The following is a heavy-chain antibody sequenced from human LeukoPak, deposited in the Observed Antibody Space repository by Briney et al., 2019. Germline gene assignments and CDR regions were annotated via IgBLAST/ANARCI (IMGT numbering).Heavy chain of an antibody. CDR2: IYTSGST. CDR1: GGSISSYY. J-gene: IGHJ6*03. Sequence: SETLSLTCTVSGGSISSYYWSWIRQPAGKGLEWIGRIYTSGSTNYNPSLKSRVTMSVDTSKNQFSLKLSSVTAADTAAYYCARDGPNGWPLYYYYYMDVWGKGTTVTVSS. V-gene: IGHV4-4*07. D-gene: IGHD2-8*01. CDR3: ARDGPNGWPLYYYYYMDV.